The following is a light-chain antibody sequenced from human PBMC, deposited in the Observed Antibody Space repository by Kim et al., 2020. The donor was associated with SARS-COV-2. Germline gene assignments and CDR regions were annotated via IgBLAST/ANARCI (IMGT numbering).Light chain of an antibody. V-gene: IGKV1-5*01. CDR2: DAS. J-gene: IGKJ3*01. Sequence: DIQMTQSPSTLSASVGDRVTITCRASQNISPWLAWYQHKPGKAPKLLIHDASDLESGVPSRFSGSASGTEFTLTINSLQPDDFATYFCQQHYSYSLTFGGWTKVDIK. CDR3: QQHYSYSLT. CDR1: QNISPW.